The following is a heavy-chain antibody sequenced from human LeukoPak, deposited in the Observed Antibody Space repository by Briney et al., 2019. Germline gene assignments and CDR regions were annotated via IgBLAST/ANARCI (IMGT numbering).Heavy chain of an antibody. Sequence: GGTLRLSCAASGFTFSNHAMSWVRQAPGKGLEWVSGISPSGDITYYADSVKGRFTISRDNSKNRLYLQVISLTAEDTAVYYCAKDEAWLWFGEWSQGTLVTVSA. CDR3: AKDEAWLWFGE. CDR1: GFTFSNHA. D-gene: IGHD3-10*01. V-gene: IGHV3-23*01. J-gene: IGHJ4*02. CDR2: ISPSGDIT.